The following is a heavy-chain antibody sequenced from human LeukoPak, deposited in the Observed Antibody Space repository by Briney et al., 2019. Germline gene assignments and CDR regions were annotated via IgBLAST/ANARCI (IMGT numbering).Heavy chain of an antibody. CDR3: ARDHDSSGYSNWFDP. V-gene: IGHV4-4*07. J-gene: IGHJ5*02. CDR2: IYTSGST. Sequence: SETLSLTCTVSGGSISSYYWSWIRQPAGKRLEWIGRIYTSGSTNYNPSLKSRVTMSVDTSKNQFSLKLSSVTAADTAVYYCARDHDSSGYSNWFDPWGQGTLVAVSS. CDR1: GGSISSYY. D-gene: IGHD3-22*01.